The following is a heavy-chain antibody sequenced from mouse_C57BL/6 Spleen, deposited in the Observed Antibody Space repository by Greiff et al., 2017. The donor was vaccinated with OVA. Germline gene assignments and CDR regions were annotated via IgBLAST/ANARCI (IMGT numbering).Heavy chain of an antibody. CDR2: IYPRSGNT. J-gene: IGHJ2*01. D-gene: IGHD1-1*01. Sequence: VKLQESGAELARPGASVKLSCKASGYTFTSYGISWVKQRTGQGLEWIGEIYPRSGNTYYNEKFKGKATLTADKSSSTAYMELRSLSSEDSAVYFCARTPLTTVVEGDYWGQGTTLTVSS. CDR1: GYTFTSYG. CDR3: ARTPLTTVVEGDY. V-gene: IGHV1-81*01.